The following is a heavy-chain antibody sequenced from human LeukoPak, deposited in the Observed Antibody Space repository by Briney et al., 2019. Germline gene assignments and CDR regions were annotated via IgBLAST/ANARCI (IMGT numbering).Heavy chain of an antibody. J-gene: IGHJ6*03. CDR1: GFTVSSNS. CDR3: ARGLIGYYDILTGYYKGYYYYYMDV. CDR2: IYSDNT. V-gene: IGHV3-53*01. D-gene: IGHD3-9*01. Sequence: GGSLRLSCTVSGFTVSSNSMSWVRQAPGKGLEWVSFIYSDNTHYSDSVKGRFTISRDNSKNTLYLQMNSLRAEDTAVYYCARGLIGYYDILTGYYKGYYYYYMDVWGKGTTVTISS.